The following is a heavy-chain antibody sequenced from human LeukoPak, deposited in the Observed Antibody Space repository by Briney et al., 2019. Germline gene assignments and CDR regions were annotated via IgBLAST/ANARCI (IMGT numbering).Heavy chain of an antibody. J-gene: IGHJ4*02. Sequence: GALVKVSCKASGYTFTSYDINWVRQATGQGLEWMGWMNPNSGNTGYAQKFQGRVTITRNTSISTAYMEVSSLRYEDTAGYYCGSCSIFHYGGQGTLVTVTS. CDR2: MNPNSGNT. D-gene: IGHD2-15*01. CDR1: GYTFTSYD. V-gene: IGHV1-8*03. CDR3: GSCSIFHY.